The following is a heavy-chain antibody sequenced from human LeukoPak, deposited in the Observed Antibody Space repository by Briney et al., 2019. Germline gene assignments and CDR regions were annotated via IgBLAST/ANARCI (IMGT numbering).Heavy chain of an antibody. D-gene: IGHD6-13*01. Sequence: GGSLRLSCAASGFIFTDYWMYWVRQAPGKGLEWVSYISSSSSTIYYADSVKGRFTISRDNSKNTLYLQMNSLRAEDTAVYYCAKGGGYSSSWYLRYFDYWGQGTLVTVSS. V-gene: IGHV3-48*01. CDR1: GFIFTDYW. J-gene: IGHJ4*02. CDR3: AKGGGYSSSWYLRYFDY. CDR2: ISSSSSTI.